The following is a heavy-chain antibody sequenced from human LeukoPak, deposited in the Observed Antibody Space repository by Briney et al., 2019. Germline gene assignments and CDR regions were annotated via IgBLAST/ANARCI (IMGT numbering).Heavy chain of an antibody. Sequence: SETLSLTCTVSGXSISSYYWSWIRQPPGKGLEWIGYIYYSGSTNYNPSLKSRVTISVDTSKNQFSLKLSSVTAADTAVYYCARDRMNWSSFDIWGQGTMVTVSS. CDR2: IYYSGST. D-gene: IGHD1-26*01. J-gene: IGHJ3*02. CDR1: GXSISSYY. V-gene: IGHV4-59*01. CDR3: ARDRMNWSSFDI.